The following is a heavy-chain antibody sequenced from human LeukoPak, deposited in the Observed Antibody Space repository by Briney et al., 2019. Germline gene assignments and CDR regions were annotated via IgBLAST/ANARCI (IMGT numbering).Heavy chain of an antibody. CDR1: GFTFSSYG. V-gene: IGHV3-33*01. Sequence: GGSLRLSCAASGFTFSSYGMHWVRQAPGKGLEWVAIIWYDGSNEYYADSVKGRFTTSRDNSKNTMYLQMNSLRAEDTAVYYCARAISTRTTSAVYYWGQGTLVTVSS. D-gene: IGHD1-7*01. J-gene: IGHJ4*02. CDR3: ARAISTRTTSAVYY. CDR2: IWYDGSNE.